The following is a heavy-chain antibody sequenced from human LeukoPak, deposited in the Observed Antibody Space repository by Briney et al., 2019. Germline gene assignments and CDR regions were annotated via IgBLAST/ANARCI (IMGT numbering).Heavy chain of an antibody. CDR2: ISTSSSYI. V-gene: IGHV3-21*01. Sequence: GGSLRLSCAASGFTFSSYTMNWVRQAPGKGLEWVSSISTSSSYIYYADSVKGRFTISRDNAKNSLYLQMNSLRAEDTALYYCARDGDAVLTRGYYYYMDVWGKGTTVTVSS. CDR3: ARDGDAVLTRGYYYYMDV. CDR1: GFTFSSYT. J-gene: IGHJ6*03. D-gene: IGHD4-23*01.